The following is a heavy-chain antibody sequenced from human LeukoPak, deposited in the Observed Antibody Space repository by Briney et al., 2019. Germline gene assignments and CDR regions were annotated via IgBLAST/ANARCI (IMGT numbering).Heavy chain of an antibody. Sequence: PGGSLRLSCAASGLTLSDSAIHWFRQASGKGLEWVGLIDRPAKSYATAYGASVGGRFTISRDDSKNTAYLQMDSLKTEDTALYYCTRDRGTYNWLDPWGQGTLVTVSS. CDR2: IDRPAKSYAT. J-gene: IGHJ5*02. CDR1: GLTLSDSA. CDR3: TRDRGTYNWLDP. D-gene: IGHD1-26*01. V-gene: IGHV3-73*01.